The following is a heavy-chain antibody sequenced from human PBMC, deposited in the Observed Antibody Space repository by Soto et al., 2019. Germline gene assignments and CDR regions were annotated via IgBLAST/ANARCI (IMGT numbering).Heavy chain of an antibody. D-gene: IGHD2-15*01. CDR3: ARLGTPYCSGGSCYSHYYYGMDV. V-gene: IGHV4-39*01. J-gene: IGHJ6*02. Sequence: SETLSLTCTVSGGSISSSSYYWGWIRQPPGKGLEWIGSIYHSGSTYYNPSLKSRVTISVDTSKNQFSLKLSSVTAADTAVYYCARLGTPYCSGGSCYSHYYYGMDVWGQGTTVTVSS. CDR1: GGSISSSSYY. CDR2: IYHSGST.